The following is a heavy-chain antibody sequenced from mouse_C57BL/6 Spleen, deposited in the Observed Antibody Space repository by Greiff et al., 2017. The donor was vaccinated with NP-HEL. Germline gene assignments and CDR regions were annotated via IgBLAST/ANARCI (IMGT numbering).Heavy chain of an antibody. J-gene: IGHJ2*01. CDR1: GYTFTDYY. CDR3: ARWGNSYYFDY. V-gene: IGHV1-76*01. CDR2: IYPGSGNT. D-gene: IGHD2-1*01. Sequence: QVQLKQSGAELVRPGASVKLSCKASGYTFTDYYINWVKQRPGQGLEWIARIYPGSGNTYYNEKFKGKATLTAEKSSSTAYMQLSSLTSEDSAVYFCARWGNSYYFDYWGQGTTLTVSS.